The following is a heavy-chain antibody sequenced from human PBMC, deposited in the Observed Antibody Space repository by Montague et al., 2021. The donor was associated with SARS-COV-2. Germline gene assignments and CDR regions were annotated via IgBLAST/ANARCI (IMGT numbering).Heavy chain of an antibody. CDR2: FYSVGST. J-gene: IGHJ3*02. D-gene: IGHD5-18*01. CDR1: GASVSSSD. CDR3: ARDTMTADAFDI. V-gene: IGHV4-59*02. Sequence: SETLSLTCTVPGASVSSSDWGWIRQSPGKGLEWIGYFYSVGSTDYNPSLKSRVTISRDTSKNQFSLKVRSVTAADTAIYYCARDTMTADAFDIWGQGTMVTVSS.